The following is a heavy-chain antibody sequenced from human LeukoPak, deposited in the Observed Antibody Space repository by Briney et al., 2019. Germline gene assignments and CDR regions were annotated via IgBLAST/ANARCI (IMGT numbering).Heavy chain of an antibody. CDR3: ARGGGGSYGDYYYYYYMDV. J-gene: IGHJ6*03. CDR1: GYTFTSYD. D-gene: IGHD1-26*01. CDR2: MNPNSGNT. Sequence: ASVKVSCKASGYTFTSYDINWVRQATGQGLEWMGWMNPNSGNTVYAQKFQGRVTITRNTSISTAYMELSSLRSEDTAVYYCARGGGGSYGDYYYYYYMDVWGKGTTVTVSS. V-gene: IGHV1-8*03.